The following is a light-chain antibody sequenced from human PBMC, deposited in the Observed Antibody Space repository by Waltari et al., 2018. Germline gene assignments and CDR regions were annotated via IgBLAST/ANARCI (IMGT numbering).Light chain of an antibody. CDR2: DQN. CDR1: SLRSDH. V-gene: IGLV3-19*01. CDR3: HSRDASGVGGA. Sequence: TQDPAVSVAVGQTVRITCPGASLRSDHASWYQQRPGQAPNHLIYDQNNRPSGVPGRFSGSSSDNTASLTITGAQAEDEAYYYCHSRDASGVGGAFGGGTKLTVL. J-gene: IGLJ2*01.